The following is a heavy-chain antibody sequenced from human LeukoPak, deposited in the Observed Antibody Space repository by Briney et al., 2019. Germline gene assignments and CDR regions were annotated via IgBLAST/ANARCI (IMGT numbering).Heavy chain of an antibody. V-gene: IGHV3-30*18. J-gene: IGHJ4*02. D-gene: IGHD6-19*01. Sequence: PGGSLRLSCAASGFTFSSYGMHWVRQAPGKGLEWVAVISYDGSNKYYADSVKGRFTISRDNSKNTLYLQMNSLRAEDTAVYYCAKAGSSGWYRRAVPDYWGQGTLVTVSS. CDR3: AKAGSSGWYRRAVPDY. CDR2: ISYDGSNK. CDR1: GFTFSSYG.